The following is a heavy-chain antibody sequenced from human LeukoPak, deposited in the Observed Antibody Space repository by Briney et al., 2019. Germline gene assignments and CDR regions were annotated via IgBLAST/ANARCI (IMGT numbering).Heavy chain of an antibody. CDR3: AKRTNWNDGTFRY. D-gene: IGHD1-20*01. V-gene: IGHV3-74*01. Sequence: PGGSLRLSCAASGFTFSSYWMHWVRQAPGKGLVWVSRINSDGSSTSYADSVKGRFTISRDNSKNTLYLQMNSLRAEDTAVYYCAKRTNWNDGTFRYWGQGTLVTVSS. CDR2: INSDGSST. J-gene: IGHJ4*02. CDR1: GFTFSSYW.